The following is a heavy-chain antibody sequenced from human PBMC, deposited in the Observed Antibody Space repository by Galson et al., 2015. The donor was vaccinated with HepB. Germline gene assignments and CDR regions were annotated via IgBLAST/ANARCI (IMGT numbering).Heavy chain of an antibody. V-gene: IGHV3-23*01. D-gene: IGHD6-13*01. J-gene: IGHJ4*02. CDR1: GFTFSSYA. Sequence: SLRLSCAASGFTFSSYAMSWVRQAPGKGLEWVSAISGSGGSTYYADSVKGRFTISRDNSKNTLYLQMNSLRAEDTAVYYCAMGYKGVSSSWYIPRDEHPVGYWGQGTLVTVSS. CDR3: AMGYKGVSSSWYIPRDEHPVGY. CDR2: ISGSGGST.